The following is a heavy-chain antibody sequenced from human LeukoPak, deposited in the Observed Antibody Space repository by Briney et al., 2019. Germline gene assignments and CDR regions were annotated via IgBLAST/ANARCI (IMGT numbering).Heavy chain of an antibody. V-gene: IGHV4-59*08. J-gene: IGHJ4*02. CDR2: IYYTGST. D-gene: IGHD5-18*01. CDR1: GTSISSHY. CDR3: ATHGHSYGYHYFDY. Sequence: SETLSLTCTVSGTSISSHYWNWIRQPPGKGLEWIGYIYYTGSTNYNPSLKSRVTISLDTSKNQFSLRLSSVTAADTAVYYCATHGHSYGYHYFDYWGQGTLVTVSS.